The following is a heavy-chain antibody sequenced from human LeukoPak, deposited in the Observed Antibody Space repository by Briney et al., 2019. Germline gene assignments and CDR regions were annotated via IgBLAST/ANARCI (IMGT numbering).Heavy chain of an antibody. V-gene: IGHV3-48*04. CDR2: ISSSSRSK. D-gene: IGHD1-26*01. CDR3: ASQSSGSSTRAPDF. CDR1: GVTFSSFS. Sequence: PGGSLRLSCETSGVTFSSFSLNWVRQAPGKGLEWLSYISSSSRSKYYADSVKGRFIVSRDNAKNSLYLQMDSLRAEDTALYYCASQSSGSSTRAPDFWGQGTLATVSS. J-gene: IGHJ4*02.